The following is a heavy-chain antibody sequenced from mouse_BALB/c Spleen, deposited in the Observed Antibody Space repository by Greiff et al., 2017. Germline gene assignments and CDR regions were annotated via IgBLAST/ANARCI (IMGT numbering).Heavy chain of an antibody. V-gene: IGHV14-3*02. J-gene: IGHJ1*01. Sequence: VQLQQSGAELVKPGASVKLSCTASGFNITDTYMHWVKQRPEQGLEWIGRIDPANGNTKYDPKFQGKATITADTSSNTAYLQLSSLTSEDTAVYYCAREWLLRYFDGWGAGTTVTVSA. CDR1: GFNITDTY. D-gene: IGHD2-3*01. CDR2: IDPANGNT. CDR3: AREWLLRYFDG.